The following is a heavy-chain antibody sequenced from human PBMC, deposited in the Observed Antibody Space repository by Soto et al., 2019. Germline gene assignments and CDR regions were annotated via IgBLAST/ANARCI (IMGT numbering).Heavy chain of an antibody. CDR2: ISGSSDNT. Sequence: GGSLRLSCAASGFTFSDYYMSWIRQAPGKGLEWLSYISGSSDNTNYTDSVKGRFTISRDNAKKSLYLEMNSLRAEDTAVYYCATITMMTWGQGTLVTVSS. J-gene: IGHJ5*02. D-gene: IGHD3-22*01. CDR3: ATITMMT. CDR1: GFTFSDYY. V-gene: IGHV3-11*06.